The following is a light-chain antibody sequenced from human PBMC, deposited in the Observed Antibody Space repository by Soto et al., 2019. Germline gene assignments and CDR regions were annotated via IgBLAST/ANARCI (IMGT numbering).Light chain of an antibody. V-gene: IGKV4-1*01. J-gene: IGKJ4*01. CDR1: QSVLYSSNNKNY. CDR2: WSS. CDR3: QQYYSTPLT. Sequence: DIVRTQSPDSLAVSLGERATINCKSSQSVLYSSNNKNYLAWYQQKPGQPPKLLIYWSSTRESGVPDRFSGSGSGSDFTLTISSLQAEDVAVYYCQQYYSTPLTFGGGTKVEI.